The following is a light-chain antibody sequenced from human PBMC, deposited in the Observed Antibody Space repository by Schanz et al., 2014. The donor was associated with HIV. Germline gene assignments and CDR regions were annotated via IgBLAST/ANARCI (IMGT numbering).Light chain of an antibody. CDR1: QSLTGNY. J-gene: IGKJ5*01. V-gene: IGKV3D-20*02. CDR2: AAS. Sequence: EIVLTQSPATLSLSPGGRAALSCRASQSLTGNYLAWYQQKPGQAPRLLIFAASSGAPGIPHRFSGSGSGTDFTLTITRLEPEDFAVYYCQQRTNWPPLTFGQGTRLDIK. CDR3: QQRTNWPPLT.